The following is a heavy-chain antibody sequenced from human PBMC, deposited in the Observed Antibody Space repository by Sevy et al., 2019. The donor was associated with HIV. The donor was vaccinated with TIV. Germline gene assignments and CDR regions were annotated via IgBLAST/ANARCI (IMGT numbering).Heavy chain of an antibody. CDR2: ISWNSGSI. D-gene: IGHD5-12*01. Sequence: GGSLRLSCAASGFTFDDYAMHWVRQAPGKGLEWVSGISWNSGSIGYAESVKGRFTISGENAKNSLYLQMNSLRAEDTALYYCAKDISVMEMATIGSLAFDIWGQGTMVTVSS. CDR3: AKDISVMEMATIGSLAFDI. V-gene: IGHV3-9*01. CDR1: GFTFDDYA. J-gene: IGHJ3*02.